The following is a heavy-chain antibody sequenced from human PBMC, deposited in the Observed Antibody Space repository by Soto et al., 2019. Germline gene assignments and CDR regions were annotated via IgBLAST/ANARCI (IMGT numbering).Heavy chain of an antibody. CDR1: GCTFSSYA. CDR2: IIPIFGTA. V-gene: IGHV1-69*13. J-gene: IGHJ4*02. D-gene: IGHD5-18*01. CDR3: GISHGSYFEY. Sequence: ASVKVSCKASGCTFSSYAISWVRQAPGQGLEWMGGIIPIFGTANYAQKFQGRVTITADESTSTAYMELSSLRSEDTAVYYCGISHGSYFEYLGQGTLVTVSS.